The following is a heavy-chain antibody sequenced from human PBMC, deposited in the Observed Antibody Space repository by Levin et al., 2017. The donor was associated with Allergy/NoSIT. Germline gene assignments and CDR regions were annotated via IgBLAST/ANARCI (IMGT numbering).Heavy chain of an antibody. CDR3: ARDSPTSTNGVCPIFDY. J-gene: IGHJ4*02. CDR2: INHSGST. Sequence: SETLSLTCAVYGGSFSGYYWSWIRQPPGKGLEWIGEINHSGSTNYNPSLKSRVTISVDTSKNQFSLELSSVTAADTAVYYCARDSPTSTNGVCPIFDYWGQGTLVTVSS. CDR1: GGSFSGYY. V-gene: IGHV4-34*01. D-gene: IGHD2-8*01.